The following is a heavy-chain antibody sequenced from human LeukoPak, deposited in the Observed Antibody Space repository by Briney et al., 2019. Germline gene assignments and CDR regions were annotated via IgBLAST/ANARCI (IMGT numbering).Heavy chain of an antibody. CDR1: GSSISSYY. Sequence: SETLSLTCTVSGSSISSYYWSWIRQPPGKGLEWIGYISYSGSTNYNPSLKSRVTIPVDTSKNQFSLKVSSVTAADTAVYYCARQGSIGIDYWGQGTLVTVSS. CDR3: ARQGSIGIDY. V-gene: IGHV4-59*01. J-gene: IGHJ4*02. D-gene: IGHD3-10*01. CDR2: ISYSGST.